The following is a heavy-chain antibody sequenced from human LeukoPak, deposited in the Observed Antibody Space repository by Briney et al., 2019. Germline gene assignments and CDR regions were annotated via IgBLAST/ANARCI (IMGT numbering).Heavy chain of an antibody. Sequence: SETLSLICNVSGDSVSRNIYYWGWMRQPPGKGPEWIGSIYHFGSAFYNSALKSRVTMSVDTSKNQFSLRLNSVTAADTAVYYCARLYCSGSNCYDYWGQGTLVTVSS. J-gene: IGHJ4*01. D-gene: IGHD2-15*01. V-gene: IGHV4-39*01. CDR1: GDSVSRNIYY. CDR3: ARLYCSGSNCYDY. CDR2: IYHFGSA.